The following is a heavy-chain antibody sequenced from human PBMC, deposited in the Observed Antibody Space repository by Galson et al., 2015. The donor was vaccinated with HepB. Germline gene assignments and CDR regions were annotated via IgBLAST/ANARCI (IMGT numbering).Heavy chain of an antibody. Sequence: SVKVSCKASGYTFLSYGISWVRQAPGQGLEWMGWISAYNGTTNYAQKLQDRVTMTTDTSTSTAYMELRSLKSDDAAIYYCARDDGDPDHGMDVWGQGTTVSVSS. CDR1: GYTFLSYG. J-gene: IGHJ6*02. D-gene: IGHD4-17*01. CDR2: ISAYNGTT. CDR3: ARDDGDPDHGMDV. V-gene: IGHV1-18*04.